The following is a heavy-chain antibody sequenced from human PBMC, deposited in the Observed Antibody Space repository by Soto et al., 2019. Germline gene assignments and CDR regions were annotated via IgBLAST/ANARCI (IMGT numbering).Heavy chain of an antibody. J-gene: IGHJ5*02. V-gene: IGHV1-2*04. CDR2: INPNSGGT. CDR3: ARDSDYDYVWGSYRLLSTEFDP. Sequence: GASVKVSCKASGYTFTGYYMHWVRHAPGQGLEWMGWINPNSGGTNYAQKFQGWVTMTRDTSISTAYMELSRLRSDDTAVYYCARDSDYDYVWGSYRLLSTEFDPWGQGTLVTVSS. CDR1: GYTFTGYY. D-gene: IGHD3-16*02.